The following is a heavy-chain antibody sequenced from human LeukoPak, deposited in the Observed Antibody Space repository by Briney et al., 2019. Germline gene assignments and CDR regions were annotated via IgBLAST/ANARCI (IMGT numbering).Heavy chain of an antibody. J-gene: IGHJ4*02. D-gene: IGHD2/OR15-2a*01. Sequence: ASVKVSCKASGYTFTGYYMRWVRQAPGQGLEWMGRINPNSGGTNYAQKFQGRVTMTRDTSISTAYMELSRLRSDDTAVYYCARDVSNPRYHFDYWGQGTLVTVSS. CDR1: GYTFTGYY. V-gene: IGHV1-2*06. CDR2: INPNSGGT. CDR3: ARDVSNPRYHFDY.